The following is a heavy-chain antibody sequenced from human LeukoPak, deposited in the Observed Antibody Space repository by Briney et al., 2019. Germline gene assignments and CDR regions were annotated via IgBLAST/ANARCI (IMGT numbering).Heavy chain of an antibody. CDR2: IYTSGST. Sequence: SETLSLTCTVSRGSLSSYYWSWIRQPAGKGLEWIGRIYTSGSTNYSPSLKSRVTISVDKSKNQFSLMLSSVTAADTAVYYCERRGYYYDSSGYTGRYQYYYYMDVWGQGTTVTVSS. D-gene: IGHD3-22*01. CDR3: ERRGYYYDSSGYTGRYQYYYYMDV. CDR1: RGSLSSYY. J-gene: IGHJ6*03. V-gene: IGHV4-4*07.